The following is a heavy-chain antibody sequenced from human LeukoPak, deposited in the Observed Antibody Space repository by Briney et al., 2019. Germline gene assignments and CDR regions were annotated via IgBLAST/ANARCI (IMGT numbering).Heavy chain of an antibody. V-gene: IGHV3-23*01. D-gene: IGHD3-3*01. CDR2: ISGSGGST. J-gene: IGHJ5*02. CDR1: GFTFSSYA. CDR3: AKEMLPRSDYDFWSGHNWFDP. Sequence: GGSLRLSCAASGFTFSSYAMSWVRQAPGKGLEWVSAISGSGGSTYYADSVKGRFTISRDNSKNTLYLQMNSLRAEDTAVYYCAKEMLPRSDYDFWSGHNWFDPWGQGTLVTVPS.